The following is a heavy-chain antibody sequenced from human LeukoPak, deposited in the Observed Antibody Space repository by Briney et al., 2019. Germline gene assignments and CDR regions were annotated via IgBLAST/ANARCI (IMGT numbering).Heavy chain of an antibody. J-gene: IGHJ4*02. V-gene: IGHV3-23*01. CDR3: AKASPSYSGYDSDY. D-gene: IGHD5-12*01. CDR2: ISGGGA. CDR1: GFTFSSYA. Sequence: GGFLRLSCAASGFTFSSYAMTWVRQALGRGLEWVSTISGGGAYYADSVKGRFTISRDNSKNTLYLQMNSLRAEDTAVYYCAKASPSYSGYDSDYWGQGTLVTVSS.